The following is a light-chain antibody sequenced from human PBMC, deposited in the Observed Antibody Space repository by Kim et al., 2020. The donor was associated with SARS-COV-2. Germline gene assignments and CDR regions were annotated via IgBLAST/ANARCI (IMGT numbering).Light chain of an antibody. Sequence: QSVLTQPPSASGTPGQRVSISCSGSSSNIGSNTVTWYQQLPGTAPKLLIYSNNQRPSGVPDRFSGSKSGTSASLAISGLQSEDEADYFCAAWDDSLNGPAFGGGTQLTVL. CDR3: AAWDDSLNGPA. V-gene: IGLV1-44*01. J-gene: IGLJ2*01. CDR1: SSNIGSNT. CDR2: SNN.